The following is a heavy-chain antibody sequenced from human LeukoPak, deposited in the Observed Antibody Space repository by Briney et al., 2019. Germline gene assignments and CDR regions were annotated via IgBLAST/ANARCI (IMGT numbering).Heavy chain of an antibody. CDR2: IYHSGST. Sequence: SETLSLTCTVSGYSISSGYYWGWIRQPPGKGLEWIGSIYHSGSTYYNPSLKSRVTISLDTSKNQFSLKLSSVTAADTAVYYCLSTGTAREDYFQHWGQGTLVTVSS. CDR1: GYSISSGYY. CDR3: LSTGTAREDYFQH. D-gene: IGHD2-8*02. J-gene: IGHJ1*01. V-gene: IGHV4-38-2*02.